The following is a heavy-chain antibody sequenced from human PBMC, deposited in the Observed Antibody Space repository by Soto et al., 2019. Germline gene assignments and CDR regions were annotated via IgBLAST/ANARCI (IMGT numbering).Heavy chain of an antibody. J-gene: IGHJ4*02. V-gene: IGHV5-51*01. Sequence: PGESLKISCQVSGYTFTIYWIGWVRQMPGKGLEWMGIIYPSDSDTRYSPSFQGQVTISAEQSINTAYLQWDSLKASDTAIYYCARPANTVADHFDLWGQGTPVTVSS. CDR2: IYPSDSDT. CDR3: ARPANTVADHFDL. CDR1: GYTFTIYW. D-gene: IGHD4-17*01.